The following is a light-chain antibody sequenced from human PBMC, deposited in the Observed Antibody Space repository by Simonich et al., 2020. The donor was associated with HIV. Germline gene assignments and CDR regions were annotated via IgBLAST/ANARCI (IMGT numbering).Light chain of an antibody. J-gene: IGKJ1*01. CDR2: GAS. CDR3: QQYYSTPPT. Sequence: EIVMTQSPATLSVSPGERATLSCRASQTVGSNLAWYQQKPGQAPRLLIYGASTRATGIPARFSGSGSGTDFTLNISSLQAEDVAVYYCQQYYSTPPTFGQGTKVEIK. V-gene: IGKV3-15*01. CDR1: QTVGSN.